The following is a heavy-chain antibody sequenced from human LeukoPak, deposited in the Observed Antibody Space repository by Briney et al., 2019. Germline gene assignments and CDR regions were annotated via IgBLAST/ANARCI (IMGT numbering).Heavy chain of an antibody. Sequence: GGSLRLSCAASGFTFSSHWMSWVRQAPGKGLEWVANIKQDGSEKYYVDSVKGRFTISRDNAKNSLYLQVNSLRAEDTAVYFCASRSGYTSSWSAFDNWGQGTLVSASS. D-gene: IGHD6-13*01. CDR3: ASRSGYTSSWSAFDN. CDR1: GFTFSSHW. V-gene: IGHV3-7*05. J-gene: IGHJ4*02. CDR2: IKQDGSEK.